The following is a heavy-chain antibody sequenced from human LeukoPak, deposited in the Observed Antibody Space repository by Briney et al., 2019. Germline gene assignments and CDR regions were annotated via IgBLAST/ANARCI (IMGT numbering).Heavy chain of an antibody. CDR2: INPNSGGT. CDR3: ATAVAGHYYYYYMDV. D-gene: IGHD6-19*01. J-gene: IGHJ6*03. Sequence: GASVKVSCKPSGYIFIGYYIHWVRQAPGQGLEWMGWINPNSGGTNYAQKFQGRVTMTRDTSISTAYMELSRLRSDDTAVYYCATAVAGHYYYYYMDVWGKGTTVTISS. CDR1: GYIFIGYY. V-gene: IGHV1-2*02.